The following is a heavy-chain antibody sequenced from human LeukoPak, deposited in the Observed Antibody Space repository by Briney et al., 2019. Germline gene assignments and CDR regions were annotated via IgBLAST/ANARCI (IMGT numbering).Heavy chain of an antibody. CDR3: ASRNSGSYSQLDY. D-gene: IGHD3-10*01. V-gene: IGHV4-30-4*08. CDR2: IYYSGST. Sequence: SQTLSLTCTVSGGSISSGDYYWSWIRQPPGKGLEWIGYIYYSGSTCYNPSLKSRVTISVDTSKNQFSLKLSSVTAADTAVYYCASRNSGSYSQLDYWGQGTLVTVSS. J-gene: IGHJ4*02. CDR1: GGSISSGDYY.